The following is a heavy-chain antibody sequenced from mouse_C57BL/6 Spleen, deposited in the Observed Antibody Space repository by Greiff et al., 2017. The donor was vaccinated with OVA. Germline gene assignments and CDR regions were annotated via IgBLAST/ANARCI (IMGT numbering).Heavy chain of an antibody. V-gene: IGHV5-4*01. CDR1: GFTFSSYA. Sequence: EVHLVESGGGLVKPGGSLKLSCAASGFTFSSYAMSWVRQTPEKRLEWVATISDGGSYTYYPDNVKGRFTISRDNAKNNLYLQMSHLKSEDTAMYYCARDRNWDVGYAMDYWGQGTSVTVSS. D-gene: IGHD4-1*01. CDR3: ARDRNWDVGYAMDY. J-gene: IGHJ4*01. CDR2: ISDGGSYT.